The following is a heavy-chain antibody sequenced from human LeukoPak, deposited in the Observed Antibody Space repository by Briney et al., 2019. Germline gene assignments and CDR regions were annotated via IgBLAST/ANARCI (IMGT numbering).Heavy chain of an antibody. J-gene: IGHJ5*02. CDR3: ARHRGDIVVVPASGWFDP. CDR1: GGSISSYY. V-gene: IGHV4-59*08. D-gene: IGHD2-2*01. Sequence: SETLSLTCTVSGGSISSYYWGWIRQPPGKGLEWIGYIYYSGSTNYNPSLKSRVTISVDTSKNQFSLKLSSVTAADTAVYYCARHRGDIVVVPASGWFDPWGQGTLVTVSS. CDR2: IYYSGST.